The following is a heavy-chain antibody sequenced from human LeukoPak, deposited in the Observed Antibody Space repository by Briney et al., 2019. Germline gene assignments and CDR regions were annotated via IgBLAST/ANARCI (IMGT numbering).Heavy chain of an antibody. D-gene: IGHD5-18*01. CDR3: ARLGGYSYGYSGAFDI. Sequence: PGGSLRLSCAASGLTFNRYWMHWIRQPPGKGLEWIGNIYYSGSTYYNPSLKSRVSISVDTSKKHFSLRLSSVTAADTAVYYCARLGGYSYGYSGAFDIWGQGTMVTVSS. V-gene: IGHV4-39*02. CDR2: IYYSGST. CDR1: GLTFNRYW. J-gene: IGHJ3*02.